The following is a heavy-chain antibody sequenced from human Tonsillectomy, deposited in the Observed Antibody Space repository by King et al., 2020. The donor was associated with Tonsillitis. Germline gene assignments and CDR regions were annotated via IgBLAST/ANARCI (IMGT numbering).Heavy chain of an antibody. CDR3: ARDTSDP. Sequence: QVQLQESGPGLVKPPETLSLSCIVSGGSVSNANSYWGWIRQPPGKGLDWIGYIYYCGSTNYNPSLQSRVTISVDTSKNHFSLRLSSVTAADTAVYYCARDTSDPWGQGTLVTVSS. V-gene: IGHV4-61*03. J-gene: IGHJ5*02. D-gene: IGHD1-26*01. CDR2: IYYCGST. CDR1: GGSVSNANSY.